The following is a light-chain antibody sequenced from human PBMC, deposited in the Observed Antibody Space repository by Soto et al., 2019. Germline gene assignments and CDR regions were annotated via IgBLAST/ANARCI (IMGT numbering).Light chain of an antibody. CDR1: QSLGGN. CDR2: DAS. CDR3: QQRNYWPIT. J-gene: IGKJ5*01. Sequence: EIVMTQSPATXXVXXXXTXXXSXRASQSLGGNLAWYQQKLGQAPRLLIYDASKRATGIPARFSGSGSGTDFTLTINSLEPEDFAVYYCQQRNYWPITFGQGTRLEIK. V-gene: IGKV3-11*01.